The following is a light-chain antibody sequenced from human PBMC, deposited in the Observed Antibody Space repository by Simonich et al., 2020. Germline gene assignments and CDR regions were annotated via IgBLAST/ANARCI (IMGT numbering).Light chain of an antibody. Sequence: QSVLTQPPSVSGAPGQRVTISCTGSSSNIGAGYAVLWYQQLPGTAPKLLIYGNSNRPSGVPDRFSGSKSGTSSSLAITGLQAEDEADYYCQSYDSSLSGSVFGGGTKLTVL. J-gene: IGLJ3*02. CDR3: QSYDSSLSGSV. CDR1: SSNIGAGYA. V-gene: IGLV1-40*01. CDR2: GNS.